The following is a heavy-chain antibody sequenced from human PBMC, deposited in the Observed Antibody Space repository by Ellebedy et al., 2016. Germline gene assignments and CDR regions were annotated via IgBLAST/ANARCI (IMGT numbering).Heavy chain of an antibody. V-gene: IGHV3-30-3*01. Sequence: GGSLRLSCAASGFTFSSYAMHWVRQAPGKGLEWVAVISYDGSNKYYADSVKGRFTISRDNAKNSLYLQMNSLRAEDTALYYCAKSSIRGSYSGLLDYWGQGTLVTVSS. CDR2: ISYDGSNK. J-gene: IGHJ4*02. CDR1: GFTFSSYA. CDR3: AKSSIRGSYSGLLDY. D-gene: IGHD1-26*01.